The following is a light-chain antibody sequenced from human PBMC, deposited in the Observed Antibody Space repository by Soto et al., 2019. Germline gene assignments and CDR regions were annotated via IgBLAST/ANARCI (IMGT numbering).Light chain of an antibody. CDR3: CSYAGSSTFV. J-gene: IGLJ2*01. V-gene: IGLV2-23*03. Sequence: ALTQPASVSGSPGQSITISCTGTSSDVGSYNLVSWYQQHPGKAPKLMIYEGSKRPSGVSNRFSGSKSGNTASLTISGLQAEDEADYYCCSYAGSSTFVFGGGTKVTVL. CDR2: EGS. CDR1: SSDVGSYNL.